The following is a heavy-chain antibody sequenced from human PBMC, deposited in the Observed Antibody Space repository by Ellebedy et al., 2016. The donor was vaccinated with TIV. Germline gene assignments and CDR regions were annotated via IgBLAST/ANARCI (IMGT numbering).Heavy chain of an antibody. CDR2: IYYSGST. CDR3: AGDYGAHFXK. V-gene: IGHV4-59*08. Sequence: MPGGSLRLSCTVSGGSXLRYFXPWILXPPGKVLEWIGYIYYSGSTNYNPSLKSRVTISVDMSKNQFSLRLSSVTAADTAVYYCAGDYGAHFXKWGQGTLVTVSS. J-gene: IGHJ4*02. CDR1: GGSXLRYF. D-gene: IGHD4-17*01.